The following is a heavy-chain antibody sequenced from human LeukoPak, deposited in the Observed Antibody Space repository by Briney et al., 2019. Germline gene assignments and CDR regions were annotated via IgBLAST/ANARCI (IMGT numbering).Heavy chain of an antibody. D-gene: IGHD1-20*01. V-gene: IGHV3-30*02. CDR1: GFTFRRYG. CDR2: IRYYGSEK. J-gene: IGHJ6*03. Sequence: GGSLRLSCAASGFTFRRYGMLWVRQAPGKGREGVACIRYYGSEKYYADPVKGRFTISRDNSENTLYLQMNSLRPQHTAVYYCAKGSYCCSNNCPQYYYYMDVWGKGTPVIVSS. CDR3: AKGSYCCSNNCPQYYYYMDV.